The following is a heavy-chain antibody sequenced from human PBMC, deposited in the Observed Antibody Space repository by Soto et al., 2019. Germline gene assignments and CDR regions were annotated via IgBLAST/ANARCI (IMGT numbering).Heavy chain of an antibody. CDR3: AHKLDTVDWFGP. Sequence: PGPTLVNPTQTLTLTCTFSGFSLRNSGVGVGWIRQPPGKALEWVSLIYWNDDKRYTPSLKSRLTITKDTSKNQVVLTMTNVDSVDTATYYCAHKLDTVDWFGPWGQGTLVTVSS. CDR2: IYWNDDK. J-gene: IGHJ5*02. V-gene: IGHV2-5*01. CDR1: GFSLRNSGVG. D-gene: IGHD5-18*01.